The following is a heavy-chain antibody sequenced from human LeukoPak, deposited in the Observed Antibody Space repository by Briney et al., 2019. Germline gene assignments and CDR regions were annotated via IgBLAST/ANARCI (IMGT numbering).Heavy chain of an antibody. D-gene: IGHD3-22*01. V-gene: IGHV4-39*01. CDR2: IYYSGST. CDR3: ARPLPGGAYYDSSGYYHAALSAFDI. J-gene: IGHJ3*02. CDR1: GGSISSSSYY. Sequence: SETLSLTCTVSGGSISSSSYYWGWIRQPPGKGLEWIGSIYYSGSTYYNPSLKSRVTISVDTSKNQFSLKLSSVTAADTAVYYCARPLPGGAYYDSSGYYHAALSAFDIWGQGTMVTVSS.